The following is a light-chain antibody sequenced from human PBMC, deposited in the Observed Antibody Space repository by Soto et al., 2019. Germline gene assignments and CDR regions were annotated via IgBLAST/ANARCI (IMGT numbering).Light chain of an antibody. J-gene: IGKJ3*01. CDR2: WAS. CDR1: QSLLYSSNNKNY. CDR3: QEYYDTPYT. V-gene: IGKV4-1*01. Sequence: DIVMTQSPDSLAVSLGERATINCKSSQSLLYSSNNKNYLAWYQQKPGQPPKLLIYWASTRESGVPDRFSGSGSGTDFTLTISSLQAEDVEVYYCQEYYDTPYTFGPGTKVDIK.